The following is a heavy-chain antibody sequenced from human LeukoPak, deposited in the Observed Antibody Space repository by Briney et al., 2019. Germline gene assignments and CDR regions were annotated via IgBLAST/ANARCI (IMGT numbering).Heavy chain of an antibody. J-gene: IGHJ4*02. D-gene: IGHD3-22*01. V-gene: IGHV3-53*01. CDR3: AGDRHDSSGYYTLGY. Sequence: PGGSLRLSCAASGFTVSNNYMSWVRQAPGKGLEWVSVVYTGGSTYYADSVKGRFTISRDNSKNTLYLQMNSLRAEDTAVYYCAGDRHDSSGYYTLGYWGQGTLVTVSS. CDR2: VYTGGST. CDR1: GFTVSNNY.